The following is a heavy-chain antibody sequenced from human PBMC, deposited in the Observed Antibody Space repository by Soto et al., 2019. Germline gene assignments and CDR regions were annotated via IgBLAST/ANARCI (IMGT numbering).Heavy chain of an antibody. Sequence: EVQLVESGGGLVQPGGSRGFSVAGLDLPFRNYWMHWVRQAPGKGLEWVSRIDHDGPTDYADSVRGRFTISRDNAENTLYLQMNSLRPEDTAVYYCVRDSHGDYWGQGTLVTVSS. J-gene: IGHJ4*02. CDR3: VRDSHGDY. V-gene: IGHV3-74*01. CDR1: DLPFRNYW. CDR2: IDHDGPT.